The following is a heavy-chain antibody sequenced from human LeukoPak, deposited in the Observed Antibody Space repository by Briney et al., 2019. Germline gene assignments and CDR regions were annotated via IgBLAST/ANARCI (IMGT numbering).Heavy chain of an antibody. CDR2: IHTSGST. Sequence: SETLSLTCTVSGDSISSYYWSWVRQPAGKGLEWIGRIHTSGSTNYNPSLRSRVTMSLATSKNQFSLKLSSVTAADRAVYYWARGRRVGATSAIIDYWGQGTLVTVSS. D-gene: IGHD1-26*01. CDR3: ARGRRVGATSAIIDY. V-gene: IGHV4-4*07. CDR1: GDSISSYY. J-gene: IGHJ4*02.